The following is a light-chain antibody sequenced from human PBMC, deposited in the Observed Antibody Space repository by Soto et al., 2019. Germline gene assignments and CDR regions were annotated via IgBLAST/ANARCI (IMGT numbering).Light chain of an antibody. J-gene: IGLJ1*01. CDR2: EVS. CDR1: STDVGGNKY. Sequence: LAQPASVSGSPGQSITISCTGSSTDVGGNKYVSWYQQHPGKAPKLIIYEVSYRPSGVSNRFSGSKSGNTASLTISGLRAEDEADYYCSSYSTGSTLVVFGSGTKVTVL. V-gene: IGLV2-14*01. CDR3: SSYSTGSTLVV.